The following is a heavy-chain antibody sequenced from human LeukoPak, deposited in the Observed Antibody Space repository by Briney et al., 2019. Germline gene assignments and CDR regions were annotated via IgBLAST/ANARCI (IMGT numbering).Heavy chain of an antibody. Sequence: ASVKVSCKVSGYTFTGYYMHWVRQAPGQGLEWMGWINPNSGGTNYAQKFQGRVTMTRDTSISTAYMELSRLRSDDTAVYYCAREDCSSTSCSYYFDYWGQGTLVTVSS. V-gene: IGHV1-2*02. CDR3: AREDCSSTSCSYYFDY. CDR1: GYTFTGYY. CDR2: INPNSGGT. J-gene: IGHJ4*02. D-gene: IGHD2-2*01.